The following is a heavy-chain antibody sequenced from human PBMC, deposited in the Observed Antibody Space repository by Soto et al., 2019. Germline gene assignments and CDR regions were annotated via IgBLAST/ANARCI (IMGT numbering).Heavy chain of an antibody. CDR2: IYYSGST. V-gene: IGHV4-39*01. CDR1: GGSISSSSYY. D-gene: IGHD5-12*01. CDR3: ARRDIGVDY. J-gene: IGHJ4*02. Sequence: SETLSLTCTVSGGSISSSSYYWGWIRQPPGKGLEWIGSIYYSGSTYYNPSLKSRVTISVDTSKNQFSLKLSSVTAADTAVYYCARRDIGVDYWGKGTLVTVSS.